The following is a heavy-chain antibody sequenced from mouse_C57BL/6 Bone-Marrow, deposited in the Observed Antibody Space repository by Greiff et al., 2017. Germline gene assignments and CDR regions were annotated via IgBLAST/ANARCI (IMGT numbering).Heavy chain of an antibody. CDR2: ISRGSSTI. CDR3: ARRGWFDY. V-gene: IGHV5-17*01. D-gene: IGHD1-1*02. CDR1: GFTFSDYG. Sequence: EVHLVESGGGLVKPGGSLTLSCAASGFTFSDYGMHWVRQAPEHGLEWVAYISRGSSTISYADTVKGRFTISTDNSNNTPFLQMPRLRAEDTAVYYCARRGWFDYWGQGTTLTVSS. J-gene: IGHJ2*01.